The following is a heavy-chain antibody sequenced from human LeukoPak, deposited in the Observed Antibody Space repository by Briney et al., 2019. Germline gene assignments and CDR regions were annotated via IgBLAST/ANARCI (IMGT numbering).Heavy chain of an antibody. Sequence: PSETLSLTCAVYGGSFSGYYWSWIRQPPGKGLEWIGEINHSGSTNYNPSLKSRVTISVDTSKNQFSLKLSSVTAADTAVYYCARAPRIAAAGIFDYWGQGTLVTVSS. CDR3: ARAPRIAAAGIFDY. D-gene: IGHD6-13*01. CDR2: INHSGST. CDR1: GGSFSGYY. V-gene: IGHV4-34*01. J-gene: IGHJ4*02.